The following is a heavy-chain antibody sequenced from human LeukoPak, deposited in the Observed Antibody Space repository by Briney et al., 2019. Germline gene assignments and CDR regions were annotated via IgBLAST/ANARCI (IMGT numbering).Heavy chain of an antibody. CDR1: GFTFSSYA. D-gene: IGHD3-22*01. CDR2: ISYDGSNK. CDR3: ARDRMIVVFDY. J-gene: IGHJ4*02. Sequence: GGSLRLSCAASGFTFSSYAMHWVRQAPGKGLEWVAVISYDGSNKYYADSVKGRFTISRDNSKNTLYLQMNSLRAEDTAVYYCARDRMIVVFDYWGQGTLVTVSS. V-gene: IGHV3-30-3*01.